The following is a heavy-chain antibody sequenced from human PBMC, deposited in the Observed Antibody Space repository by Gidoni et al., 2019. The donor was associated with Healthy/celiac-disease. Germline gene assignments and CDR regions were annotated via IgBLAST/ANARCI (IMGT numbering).Heavy chain of an antibody. CDR3: AKDKGAGTTVDYYYGMDV. CDR2: SSWNSGSI. J-gene: IGHJ6*02. V-gene: IGHV3-9*01. Sequence: EVQLVESGGGLVQPGRSLRLSCAASGFTFDDYAMHWVRHAPGQGLEWVSGSSWNSGSIGYADSVKGRFTISRDNAKNSLYLQMNSLRAEDTALYYCAKDKGAGTTVDYYYGMDVWGQGTTVTVSS. CDR1: GFTFDDYA. D-gene: IGHD1-1*01.